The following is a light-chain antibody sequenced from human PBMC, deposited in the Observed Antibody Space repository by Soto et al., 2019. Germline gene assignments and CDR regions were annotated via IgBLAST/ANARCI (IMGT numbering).Light chain of an antibody. V-gene: IGKV3-20*01. Sequence: EIVLTQSPATLSLSPGERATLSCGASQSVSSNYLAWYQQKTGQAPRLLISGASSRATGIPDRFSGSGSETDFTLTISRLEPEDFALYYCQQYGGSPITFGQGTRLEIK. J-gene: IGKJ5*01. CDR1: QSVSSNY. CDR2: GAS. CDR3: QQYGGSPIT.